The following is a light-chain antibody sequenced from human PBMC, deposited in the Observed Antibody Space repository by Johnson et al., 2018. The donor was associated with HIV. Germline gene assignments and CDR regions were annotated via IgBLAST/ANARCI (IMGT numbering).Light chain of an antibody. CDR3: GTWDTSLSAGV. J-gene: IGLJ1*01. Sequence: QSVLTQPPSVSVAPGQTVTISCSGSSSNIGNNYVSWYQQLPGTAPKLLIYDNNKRPSGIPDRFSGSKSGTSATLCITGLQTGDEADYYCGTWDTSLSAGVFGPGTKVSVL. V-gene: IGLV1-51*01. CDR1: SSNIGNNY. CDR2: DNN.